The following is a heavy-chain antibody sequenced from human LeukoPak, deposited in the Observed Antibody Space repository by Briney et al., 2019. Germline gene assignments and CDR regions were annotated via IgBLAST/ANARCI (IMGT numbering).Heavy chain of an antibody. CDR3: AKDSTDLLWFGELSIGGMDV. V-gene: IGHV3-23*01. J-gene: IGHJ6*02. CDR2: ISGTGGST. CDR1: GFTFRSYA. D-gene: IGHD3-10*01. Sequence: GGSLRLSCGTSGFTFRSYAMSWVCQAPGKGLDWVSGISGTGGSTYYADSVKGRFTVSRDNSKNTLYLQMNSLRVEDTAVYYCAKDSTDLLWFGELSIGGMDVWGQGTTVTVSS.